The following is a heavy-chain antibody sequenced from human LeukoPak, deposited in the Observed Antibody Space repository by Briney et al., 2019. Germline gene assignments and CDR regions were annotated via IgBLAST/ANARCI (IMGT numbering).Heavy chain of an antibody. Sequence: SETLSLTCTVSGGSISSYYWSWIRQPPGKGLEWIGYIYYSGSTNYNPSLKSRVTISVDTSKNQFSLKLSSVTAADTAVYYCATVNYDFWSGPGAFGIWGQGTMVTVSS. D-gene: IGHD3-3*01. CDR3: ATVNYDFWSGPGAFGI. CDR1: GGSISSYY. V-gene: IGHV4-59*01. CDR2: IYYSGST. J-gene: IGHJ3*02.